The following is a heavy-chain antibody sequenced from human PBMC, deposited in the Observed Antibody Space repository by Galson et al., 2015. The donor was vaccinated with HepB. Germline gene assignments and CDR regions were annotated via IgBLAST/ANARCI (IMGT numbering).Heavy chain of an antibody. V-gene: IGHV3-48*04. CDR1: GFTFSSYS. D-gene: IGHD3-10*01. Sequence: SLRLSCAASGFTFSSYSMNWVRQAPGKGLEWVSYIDVSSSIIYYADSVRSRFTFSRDNAENSLYLQMNSLRAEDTAVYYCARDRGGSGSHLSYYYGMDVWGQGTTVTVSS. J-gene: IGHJ6*02. CDR2: IDVSSSII. CDR3: ARDRGGSGSHLSYYYGMDV.